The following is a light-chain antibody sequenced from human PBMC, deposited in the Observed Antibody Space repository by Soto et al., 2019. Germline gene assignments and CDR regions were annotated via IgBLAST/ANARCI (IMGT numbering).Light chain of an antibody. Sequence: EIVLTQSPATLSLSPGERATLSCRASQSVSSYLGWYQQKPGQAPRLLIYDASNKATGIPARFSGSGSGTDFTFTISSLEPEDFAVYYCQQRSDWPPTFGQGTKVDIK. CDR1: QSVSSY. CDR3: QQRSDWPPT. CDR2: DAS. J-gene: IGKJ1*01. V-gene: IGKV3-11*01.